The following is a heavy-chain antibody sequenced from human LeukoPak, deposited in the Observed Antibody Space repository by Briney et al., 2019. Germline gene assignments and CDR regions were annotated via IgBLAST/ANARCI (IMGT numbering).Heavy chain of an antibody. Sequence: SETLSLTCAVSGGSISGGGYSWSWIRQPPGKGLEWIGYIYHSGSTYYNPSLKSRVTISVDRSKNQFSLKLSSVTAADTAVYYCARTSIAARRANAFDIWGQGTMVTVSS. CDR2: IYHSGST. J-gene: IGHJ3*02. CDR3: ARTSIAARRANAFDI. CDR1: GGSISGGGYS. D-gene: IGHD6-6*01. V-gene: IGHV4-30-2*01.